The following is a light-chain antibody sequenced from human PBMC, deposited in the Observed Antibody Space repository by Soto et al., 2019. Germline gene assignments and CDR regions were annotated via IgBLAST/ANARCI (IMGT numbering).Light chain of an antibody. V-gene: IGLV2-14*01. CDR1: SSDVGGYNY. CDR2: EVN. CDR3: SSYTSSSTRV. Sequence: QSALTQPASVSGSPGQSITISCTGTSSDVGGYNYVSWYQQHPGKAPKLMIYEVNNWPSGVSNRFSGSKSGNTASLTISGLQAEDEADYYCSSYTSSSTRVFGGGTKLTVL. J-gene: IGLJ3*02.